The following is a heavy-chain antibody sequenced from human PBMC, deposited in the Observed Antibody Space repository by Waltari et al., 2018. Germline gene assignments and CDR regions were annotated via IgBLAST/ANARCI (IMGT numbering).Heavy chain of an antibody. CDR2: RWHDRSNK. Sequence: QVQLVESGGGVVKPGWSLRLSCAASGFTFSSYGMHWVRQAPGQGLEWGEVRWHDRSNKDYTDAGRVRFTISRDNSKTTLYLQMNSLGAEDTSVYYCARDLVYCYDSSGYPLDDWGQGTLVTVSS. V-gene: IGHV3-33*01. CDR1: GFTFSSYG. D-gene: IGHD3-22*01. J-gene: IGHJ4*02. CDR3: ARDLVYCYDSSGYPLDD.